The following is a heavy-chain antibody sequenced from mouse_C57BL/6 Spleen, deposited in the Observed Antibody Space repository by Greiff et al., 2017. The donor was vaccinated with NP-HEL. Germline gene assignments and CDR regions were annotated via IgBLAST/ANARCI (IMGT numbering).Heavy chain of an antibody. V-gene: IGHV1-62-2*01. D-gene: IGHD1-1*01. Sequence: QVQLQQSGAELVKPGASVKLSCKASGYTFTAYTIHWVKQRSGQGLEWIGWFYPGSGSIKYNEKFKDKATLTADKSSSTVYMELSRLTSEDSAVYFCARHEEDYYGSSYWYFDVWGTGTTVTVSS. CDR1: GYTFTAYT. CDR2: FYPGSGSI. CDR3: ARHEEDYYGSSYWYFDV. J-gene: IGHJ1*03.